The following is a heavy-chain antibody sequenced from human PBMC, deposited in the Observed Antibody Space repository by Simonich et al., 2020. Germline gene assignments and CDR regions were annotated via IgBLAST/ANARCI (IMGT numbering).Heavy chain of an antibody. J-gene: IGHJ3*02. CDR3: ARSTTGTTAFDI. D-gene: IGHD1-1*01. Sequence: QIQLVQSGAEVKKPGASVKVSCKASGYTFTSYGISWVRQAPGQGLEWMGWSRADNGNTNYAQKLQGRVTMTTDTSTSTAYRELRSLRSDDTAVYYCARSTTGTTAFDIWGQGTMVTVSS. CDR2: SRADNGNT. V-gene: IGHV1-18*01. CDR1: GYTFTSYG.